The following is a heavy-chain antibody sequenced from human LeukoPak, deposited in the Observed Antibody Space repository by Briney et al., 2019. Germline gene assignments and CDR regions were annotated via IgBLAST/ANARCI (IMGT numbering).Heavy chain of an antibody. CDR3: ARDVSRVVVNWFDP. CDR2: ISAYNGNT. V-gene: IGHV1-18*01. D-gene: IGHD2-15*01. Sequence: ASVKVSCKASGYTFTSYGISWVRQAPGQGLEWMGWISAYNGNTNYAQKLQGRVTMTTDTSTSTAYMELRSLRSDDTAVYYCARDVSRVVVNWFDPWGQGTLVTVSS. CDR1: GYTFTSYG. J-gene: IGHJ5*02.